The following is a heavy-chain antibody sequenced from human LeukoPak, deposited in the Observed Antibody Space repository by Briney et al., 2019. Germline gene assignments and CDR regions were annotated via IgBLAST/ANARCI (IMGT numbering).Heavy chain of an antibody. CDR2: IYYSGTT. V-gene: IGHV4-61*01. CDR3: ARRVAVARRDAFDI. D-gene: IGHD6-19*01. J-gene: IGHJ3*02. Sequence: SETLSLTCTVSGGSVSSGNSYWSWIRQPPGKGLEWIGYIYYSGTTNYNPSLKSRVTLSVDTSKNQFSLKLTSVNAADTAVYYCARRVAVARRDAFDIWGQGTMVTVSS. CDR1: GGSVSSGNSY.